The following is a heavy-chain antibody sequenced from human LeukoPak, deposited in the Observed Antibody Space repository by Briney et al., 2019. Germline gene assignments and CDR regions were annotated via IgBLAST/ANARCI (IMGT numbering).Heavy chain of an antibody. D-gene: IGHD1-26*01. J-gene: IGHJ4*02. CDR2: ISWDGVST. Sequence: GGSLRLSCAASGFTFDDYTMHWVRQAPGKGLEWVSLISWDGVSTYYADSVKGRFTISRDNSKNSLYLQLNSLRTEGTAFYYCAKDGGSGATRPIDFWGQGTLVTVSS. V-gene: IGHV3-43*01. CDR3: AKDGGSGATRPIDF. CDR1: GFTFDDYT.